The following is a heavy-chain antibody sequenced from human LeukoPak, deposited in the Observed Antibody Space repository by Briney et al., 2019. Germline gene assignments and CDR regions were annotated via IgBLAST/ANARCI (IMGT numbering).Heavy chain of an antibody. CDR2: IKSKTDGGTT. Sequence: GGSLRLSCAASGFTFSNAWMTWVRQAPGKGLEWVGHIKSKTDGGTTDDAAPVKGRFTISRDDSKNTLYLQINSLKTEDTAIYYCTTDTGRGLRGYWGQGTLVTVSS. V-gene: IGHV3-15*01. D-gene: IGHD1-14*01. J-gene: IGHJ4*02. CDR3: TTDTGRGLRGY. CDR1: GFTFSNAW.